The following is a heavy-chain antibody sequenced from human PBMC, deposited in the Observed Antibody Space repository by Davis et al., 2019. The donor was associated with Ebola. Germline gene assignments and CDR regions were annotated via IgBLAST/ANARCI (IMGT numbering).Heavy chain of an antibody. Sequence: GSLRLSCTVSGGSISSYYWSWIRQPPGKGLEWIGYIYYSGSTNYNPSLKSRVTISVDTSKNQFSLKLSSVTAADTAVYYCARATYYYGLSDVWGQGTTVTVSS. D-gene: IGHD3-10*01. CDR2: IYYSGST. V-gene: IGHV4-59*12. J-gene: IGHJ6*02. CDR3: ARATYYYGLSDV. CDR1: GGSISSYY.